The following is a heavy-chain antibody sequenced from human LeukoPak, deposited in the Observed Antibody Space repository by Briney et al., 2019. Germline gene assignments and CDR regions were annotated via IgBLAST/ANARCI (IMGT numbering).Heavy chain of an antibody. D-gene: IGHD2-21*02. Sequence: SETLSLTCAVYGGSFSGYYWSWIRQHPGKGLEWIGYIYYSGSTYYNPSLKSRVTISVDTSKNQFSLKLSSVTAADTAVYYCASISDLYYYYGMDVWGQGTTVTVSS. CDR3: ASISDLYYYYGMDV. J-gene: IGHJ6*02. CDR1: GGSFSGYY. V-gene: IGHV4-31*11. CDR2: IYYSGST.